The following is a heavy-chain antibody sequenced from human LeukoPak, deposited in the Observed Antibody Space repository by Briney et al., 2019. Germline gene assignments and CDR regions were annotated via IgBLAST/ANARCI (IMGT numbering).Heavy chain of an antibody. CDR1: GGSISSSSYY. CDR3: ARRRTATVDFDY. CDR2: IYYSGST. Sequence: SETLSLTCTVSGGSISSSSYYWGWIRQPPGRGLEWIGSIYYSGSTYYNLSLKSRVTISVDTSKNQFSLKLTSVTAADTAVYYCARRRTATVDFDYWGQGTLVTVSS. J-gene: IGHJ4*02. V-gene: IGHV4-39*01. D-gene: IGHD4-23*01.